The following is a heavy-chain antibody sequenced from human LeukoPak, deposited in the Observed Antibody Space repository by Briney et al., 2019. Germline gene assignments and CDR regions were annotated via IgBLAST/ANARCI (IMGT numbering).Heavy chain of an antibody. V-gene: IGHV3-21*01. CDR3: AREYCSGGSCYPHY. D-gene: IGHD2-15*01. CDR1: GFTFSTYW. J-gene: IGHJ4*02. CDR2: ISSSSSYI. Sequence: PGGSLRLSCAASGFTFSTYWMHWVRQAPGKGLEWVSSISSSSSYIYYADSVKGRFTISRDNAKNSLYLQMNSLRAEDTAVYYCAREYCSGGSCYPHYWGQGTLVTVSS.